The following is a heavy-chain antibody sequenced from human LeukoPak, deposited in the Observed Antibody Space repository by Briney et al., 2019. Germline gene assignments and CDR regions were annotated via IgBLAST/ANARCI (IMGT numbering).Heavy chain of an antibody. Sequence: GGSLRLSCAASGFTFSTYSMNWLRLAPGKGLEWVAVISYDGSNKYYADSVKGRFTISRDNSKNTLYLQMNSLRAEDTAVYYCARDQDAGVEMATIYADWGQGTLVTVSS. V-gene: IGHV3-30*03. CDR3: ARDQDAGVEMATIYAD. D-gene: IGHD5-24*01. CDR1: GFTFSTYS. J-gene: IGHJ4*02. CDR2: ISYDGSNK.